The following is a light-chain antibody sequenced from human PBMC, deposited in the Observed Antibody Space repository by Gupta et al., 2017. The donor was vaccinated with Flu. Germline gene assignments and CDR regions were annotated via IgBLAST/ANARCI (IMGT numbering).Light chain of an antibody. CDR3: QQLNSYPPYS. V-gene: IGKV1-9*01. J-gene: IGKJ2*03. Sequence: DIQLTQSPSFLSASVGDRVTITCRASQGFSSYLAWYQQKPGKAPKLLIYAASTLQSGVPSRFSGSGSGTEFTLTISSLQPEDFATYYCQQLNSYPPYSFGQGTKLEIK. CDR1: QGFSSY. CDR2: AAS.